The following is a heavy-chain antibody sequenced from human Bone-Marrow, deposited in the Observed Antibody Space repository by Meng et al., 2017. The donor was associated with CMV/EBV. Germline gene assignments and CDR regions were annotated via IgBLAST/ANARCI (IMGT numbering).Heavy chain of an antibody. J-gene: IGHJ5*02. CDR3: AKGIDYDFWSVKNWFDP. CDR1: FTFSSYA. Sequence: FTFSSYAMSCVRQAPGKGLEWVSAISGSGGSTYYADSVKGRFTISRDNSKNTLYLQMNSLRAEDTAVYYCAKGIDYDFWSVKNWFDPWGQGTLVTVSS. CDR2: ISGSGGST. D-gene: IGHD3-3*01. V-gene: IGHV3-23*01.